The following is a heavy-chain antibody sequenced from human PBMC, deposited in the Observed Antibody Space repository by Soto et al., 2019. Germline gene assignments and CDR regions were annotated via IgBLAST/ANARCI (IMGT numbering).Heavy chain of an antibody. V-gene: IGHV3-23*01. D-gene: IGHD5-12*01. CDR2: ISVSGVYT. CDR3: VKTPANIVATTQFDY. Sequence: GGSLRLSCAASGFTFSSFAMNWVRQAPGKGLEWVSAISVSGVYTHYADSVKGRFTISRDNSKNTLYLQMNSLRAEDTAIYYCVKTPANIVATTQFDYWGQGTLVTVSS. CDR1: GFTFSSFA. J-gene: IGHJ4*02.